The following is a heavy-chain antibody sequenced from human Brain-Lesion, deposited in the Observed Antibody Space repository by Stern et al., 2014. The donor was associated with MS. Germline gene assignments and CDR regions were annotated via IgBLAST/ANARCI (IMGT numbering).Heavy chain of an antibody. CDR1: GYTLTEFS. D-gene: IGHD1-26*01. Sequence: VQLVESGAEVKKPGASVTVSCTVSGYTLTEFSMHWVRQAPRKGLEWMGGFDPKDGKTTNGQKVQGGGTMTEDTSTNTANMELSGLRSEETAVYYGASRAQGAGGNYYRHFDYWGQGTLVTVSS. CDR3: ASRAQGAGGNYYRHFDY. CDR2: FDPKDGKT. J-gene: IGHJ4*02. V-gene: IGHV1-24*01.